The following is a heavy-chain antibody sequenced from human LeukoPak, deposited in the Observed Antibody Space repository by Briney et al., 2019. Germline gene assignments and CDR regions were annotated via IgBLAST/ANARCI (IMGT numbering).Heavy chain of an antibody. V-gene: IGHV4-4*07. D-gene: IGHD4-17*01. CDR3: ARALDYAFDY. CDR2: FYISGST. J-gene: IGHJ4*02. Sequence: SETLSLTCTVSGGSISSYYWSWIRQPAGKGLEWIGRFYISGSTNYNPSLKRRVTMSVDTSKNQFSLRLNSVTAADTAMYYCARALDYAFDYWGQGTLVTVSS. CDR1: GGSISSYY.